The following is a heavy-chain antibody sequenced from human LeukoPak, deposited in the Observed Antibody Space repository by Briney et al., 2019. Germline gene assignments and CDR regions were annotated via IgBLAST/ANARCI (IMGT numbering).Heavy chain of an antibody. CDR3: ARTGGYSYGLTFDY. V-gene: IGHV3-48*04. D-gene: IGHD5-18*01. CDR2: ISSSSSTI. CDR1: GFTFSSYS. Sequence: GGSLRLSCAASGFTFSSYSMNWVRQAPGKGLEWVSYISSSSSTIYYADSVKGRFTISRDNAKNSLYLQMNSLRAEDTAVYYCARTGGYSYGLTFDYWGQGTLVTVSS. J-gene: IGHJ4*02.